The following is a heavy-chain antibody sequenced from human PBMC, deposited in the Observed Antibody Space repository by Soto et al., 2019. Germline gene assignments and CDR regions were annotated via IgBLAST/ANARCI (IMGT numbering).Heavy chain of an antibody. D-gene: IGHD5-12*01. V-gene: IGHV1-69*01. CDR1: GVTFSSFA. Sequence: QVQLVQSGAEVKQPGSSVKVSCQASGVTFSSFAISWVRQAPGQGLGWMGGIIPIFRTPIYAQNFQGRVTITADESTSSVYMELSRLRSEDTAVYYCARSTGSGFRPGTHRFNWFDPWGQGTLVTVSS. J-gene: IGHJ5*02. CDR3: ARSTGSGFRPGTHRFNWFDP. CDR2: IIPIFRTP.